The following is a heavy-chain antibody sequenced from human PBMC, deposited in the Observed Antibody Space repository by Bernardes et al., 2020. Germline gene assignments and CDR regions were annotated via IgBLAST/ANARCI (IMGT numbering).Heavy chain of an antibody. CDR2: ISWNSGSI. V-gene: IGHV3-9*01. Sequence: GGSLRLSCAASGFTFDDYAMHWVRQAPGKGLEWVSGISWNSGSIGYADSVKGRFTISRDNAKNSLYLQMNSLRAEDTALYYCARGDPIVVVPAAMPDYGMDVWGKGTTVTVSS. J-gene: IGHJ6*04. CDR3: ARGDPIVVVPAAMPDYGMDV. CDR1: GFTFDDYA. D-gene: IGHD2-2*01.